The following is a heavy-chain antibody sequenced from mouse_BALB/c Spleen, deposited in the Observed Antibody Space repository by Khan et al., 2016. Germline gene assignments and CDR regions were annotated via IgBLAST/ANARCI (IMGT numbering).Heavy chain of an antibody. CDR3: ARLHYYGHVGY. D-gene: IGHD1-2*01. CDR1: GFDFSGYW. J-gene: IGHJ2*01. CDR2: INPHSSTI. V-gene: IGHV4-1*02. Sequence: EVKLLESGGGLVQPGGSLKLSCAASGFDFSGYWMSWVRQAPGKGLEWIGEINPHSSTINYTPSLKDKFIISRDNAKNTLYLQMSKVRSEDTALYYCARLHYYGHVGYWGQGTTLTVSS.